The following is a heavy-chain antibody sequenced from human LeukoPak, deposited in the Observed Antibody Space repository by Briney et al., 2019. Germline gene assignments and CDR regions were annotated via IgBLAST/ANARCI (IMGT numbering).Heavy chain of an antibody. CDR2: INHSGST. D-gene: IGHD6-13*01. V-gene: IGHV4-34*01. J-gene: IGHJ5*02. Sequence: GSLRLSCAASGFTFSSYAMSWIRQPPGKGLEWIGEINHSGSTNYNPSLKSRVTISVDTSKNQFSLKLSSATAADTAVYYCARRPIAAAGSFDPWGQGTLVTVSS. CDR1: GFTFSSYA. CDR3: ARRPIAAAGSFDP.